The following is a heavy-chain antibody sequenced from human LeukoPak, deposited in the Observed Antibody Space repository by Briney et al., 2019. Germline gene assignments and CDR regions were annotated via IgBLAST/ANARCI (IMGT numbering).Heavy chain of an antibody. CDR2: INPNSGGT. CDR3: ARDCSSTSCYVGAPDY. CDR1: GGTFSNYA. V-gene: IGHV1-2*02. J-gene: IGHJ4*02. Sequence: ASVKVSCKASGGTFSNYAISWVRQAPGQGLEWMGWINPNSGGTNYAQKFQGRVTMTRDTSISTAYMELSRLRSDDTAVYYCARDCSSTSCYVGAPDYWGQGTLVTVSS. D-gene: IGHD2-2*01.